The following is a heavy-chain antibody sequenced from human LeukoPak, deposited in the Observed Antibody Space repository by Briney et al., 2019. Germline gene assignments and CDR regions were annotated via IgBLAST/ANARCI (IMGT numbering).Heavy chain of an antibody. CDR1: GFTFNTYW. CDR3: ARDYGSGSPNWFDS. V-gene: IGHV3-74*01. J-gene: IGHJ5*01. D-gene: IGHD3-10*01. Sequence: GGSVRLSCRVSGFTFNTYWMHWVRQAPGKGLVWVSRMNNDGRVISYADSVKGRFTISRDNAKNTLYLQMNSLRAEDTAVYYCARDYGSGSPNWFDSWGQGTLVTVSS. CDR2: MNNDGRVI.